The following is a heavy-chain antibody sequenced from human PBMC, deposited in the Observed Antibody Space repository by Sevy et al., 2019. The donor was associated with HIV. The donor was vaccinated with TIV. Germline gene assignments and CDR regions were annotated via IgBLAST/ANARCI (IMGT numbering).Heavy chain of an antibody. V-gene: IGHV4-38-2*01. J-gene: IGHJ3*02. D-gene: IGHD3-9*01. Sequence: SETLSLTCAVSAYSVSSAYSWGWIRQPPGKGLEWIGNIYQSGNTYYNPSLKSRVTISVDTSNNWFSLRLTSVTAADTAVYYCASFVRLLIMSGYVFEIWGQGTMVTVSS. CDR2: IYQSGNT. CDR3: ASFVRLLIMSGYVFEI. CDR1: AYSVSSAYS.